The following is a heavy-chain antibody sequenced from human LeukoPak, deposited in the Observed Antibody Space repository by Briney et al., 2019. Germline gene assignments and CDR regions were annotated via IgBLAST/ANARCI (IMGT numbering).Heavy chain of an antibody. Sequence: SETLSLTCAVSGGSIGSYYWSWLRQPPGRGLEWIGYIYYSGTTNYNPSLNSRVTISVDTSKTQFSLKLTSVTAADTAVYYCAREDPQTTVPEGLDVWGQGTTVTVSS. CDR1: GGSIGSYY. CDR2: IYYSGTT. CDR3: AREDPQTTVPEGLDV. D-gene: IGHD4-17*01. J-gene: IGHJ6*02. V-gene: IGHV4-59*01.